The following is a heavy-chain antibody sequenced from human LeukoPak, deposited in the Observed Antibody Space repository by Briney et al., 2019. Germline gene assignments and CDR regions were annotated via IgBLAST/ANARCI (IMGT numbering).Heavy chain of an antibody. CDR1: GYTLTEIF. CDR3: ATGEHILTGYYPQYYFDY. D-gene: IGHD3-9*01. J-gene: IGHJ4*02. Sequence: ASVKVSCKVSGYTLTEIFMHWVRQAPGKGLEWMGGFDPEDGETIYAQKFQGRVTMTEDTSTDTAYMELSSLRSEDTAVYYCATGEHILTGYYPQYYFDYWGQGTLVTVSS. CDR2: FDPEDGET. V-gene: IGHV1-24*01.